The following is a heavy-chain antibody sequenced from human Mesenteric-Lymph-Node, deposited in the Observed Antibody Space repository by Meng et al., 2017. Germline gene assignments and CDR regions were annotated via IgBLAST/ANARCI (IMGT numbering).Heavy chain of an antibody. CDR1: GFTFSSCA. Sequence: GESLKISCAASGFTFSSCAMSWVRQAPGKGLEWVSTIRDSGDSTYYADSVKGRFTISRDNSENTLYLQMNSLRADDTAVYYCAKAFYCSSRYSPFDYWGQGTLVTVSS. CDR2: IRDSGDST. J-gene: IGHJ4*02. D-gene: IGHD6-13*01. V-gene: IGHV3-23*01. CDR3: AKAFYCSSRYSPFDY.